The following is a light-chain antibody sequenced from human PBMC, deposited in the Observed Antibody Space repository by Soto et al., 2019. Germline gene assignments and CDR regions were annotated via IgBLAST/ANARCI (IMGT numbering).Light chain of an antibody. CDR3: QQRSNWPT. Sequence: EIVWTQSPATLSLSPGERYTLSCRASQSVSRYLAWYQQKPGQSPRLLIYDDSNRAIGIPARFSGSGSGTDFTLTISSLESEDFAIYYCQQRSNWPTFGQGTRLEIK. J-gene: IGKJ5*01. V-gene: IGKV3-11*01. CDR1: QSVSRY. CDR2: DDS.